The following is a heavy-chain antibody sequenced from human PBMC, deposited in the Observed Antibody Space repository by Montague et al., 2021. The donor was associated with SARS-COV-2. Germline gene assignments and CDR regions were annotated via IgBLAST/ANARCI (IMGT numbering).Heavy chain of an antibody. CDR3: ASDAYGDHVGFFHH. CDR1: GFTFSSYA. Sequence: FRSLSWAASGFTFSSYAMHWVRQAPGKGLEWVAVISYAEYNKYYADSVKGRFTISRDNSKNALYLQMDSLRPDDTAVYYCASDAYGDHVGFFHHWGQGSLVTVSS. V-gene: IGHV3-30-3*01. D-gene: IGHD4-17*01. J-gene: IGHJ1*01. CDR2: ISYAEYNK.